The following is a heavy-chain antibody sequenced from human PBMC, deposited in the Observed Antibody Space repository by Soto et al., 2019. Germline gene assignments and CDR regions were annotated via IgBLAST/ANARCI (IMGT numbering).Heavy chain of an antibody. CDR2: IYHSGST. CDR3: ARGSPEATDY. J-gene: IGHJ4*02. Sequence: SETLSLTCAVSGGSISSGGYSWSWIRQPPGKGLEWIGYIYHSGSTYYNPSLKSRVTISVDRSKNQFSLKLSSVTAADTAVYYCARGSPEATDYWGQGTLVTVSX. CDR1: GGSISSGGYS. V-gene: IGHV4-30-2*01.